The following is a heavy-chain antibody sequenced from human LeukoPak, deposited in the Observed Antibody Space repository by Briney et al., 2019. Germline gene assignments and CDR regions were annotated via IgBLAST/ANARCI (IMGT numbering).Heavy chain of an antibody. Sequence: GGSLRLSCAASGFTLNNYWMSWVRQAPGKGLEWVANIYQDGSLKHYVDSVKGRFTVSRDNAKNSLYLQMDSLRAEDTAVYYCARVGERDYNNGWFAYWAQGTLVTVSS. CDR3: ARVGERDYNNGWFAY. J-gene: IGHJ4*02. CDR1: GFTLNNYW. CDR2: IYQDGSLK. V-gene: IGHV3-7*01. D-gene: IGHD6-19*01.